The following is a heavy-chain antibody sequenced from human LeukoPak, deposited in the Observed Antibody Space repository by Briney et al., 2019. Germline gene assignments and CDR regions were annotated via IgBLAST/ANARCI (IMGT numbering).Heavy chain of an antibody. D-gene: IGHD3-22*01. J-gene: IGHJ4*02. CDR3: ARCNYDSSGYAPGPFGY. CDR2: ISSSSSYI. V-gene: IGHV3-21*01. Sequence: PGGSLRLSCAASGFTFSSYSMNWVRQAPGKGLEWVSSISSSSSYIYYADSVKGRFTISRDNAKNSLYLQMNSLRAEDTAVYYCARCNYDSSGYAPGPFGYWGQGTLVTVSS. CDR1: GFTFSSYS.